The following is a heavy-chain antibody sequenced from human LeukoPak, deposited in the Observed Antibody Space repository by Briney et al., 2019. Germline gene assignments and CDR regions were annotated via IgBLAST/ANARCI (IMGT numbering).Heavy chain of an antibody. D-gene: IGHD2-2*01. CDR1: GGSFSGYY. J-gene: IGHJ4*02. Sequence: SSETLSLTCAVYGGSFSGYYWAWIRQPPEKGLEWIGSIYYSGNTYYNPSLKSRVTISVDTSKNQFSLKLTSVTAADTALYYCARHQGAPAAQFDYWGQGTLVTVSS. CDR3: ARHQGAPAAQFDY. V-gene: IGHV4-34*01. CDR2: IYYSGNT.